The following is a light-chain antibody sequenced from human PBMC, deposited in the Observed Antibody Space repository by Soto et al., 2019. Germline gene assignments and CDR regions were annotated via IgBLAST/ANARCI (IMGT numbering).Light chain of an antibody. J-gene: IGLJ3*02. Sequence: QSALTQPASVSGSPGQSITISCTGTSTDVGYYHYVSWYQHHPGKAPKLMIYEVSNRPSGVSNRFSGSKSGNTASLTISGLQAEDEADYYCSSYTTSSTQVFGGGTKLTVL. CDR3: SSYTTSSTQV. V-gene: IGLV2-14*01. CDR2: EVS. CDR1: STDVGYYHY.